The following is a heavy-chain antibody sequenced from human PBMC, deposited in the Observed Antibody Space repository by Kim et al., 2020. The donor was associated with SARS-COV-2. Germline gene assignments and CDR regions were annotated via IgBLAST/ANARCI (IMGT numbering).Heavy chain of an antibody. CDR2: IKSKTDGGTT. CDR3: YYDILTGYKWGAFDI. CDR1: GFTFSNAW. D-gene: IGHD3-9*01. V-gene: IGHV3-15*01. J-gene: IGHJ3*02. Sequence: GGSLRLSCAASGFTFSNAWMSWVRQAPGKGLEWVGRIKSKTDGGTTDYAAPVKGRFTISRDDSKNTLYLQMNSLKTEDTAVYYCYYDILTGYKWGAFDIWGQGAMVTVSS.